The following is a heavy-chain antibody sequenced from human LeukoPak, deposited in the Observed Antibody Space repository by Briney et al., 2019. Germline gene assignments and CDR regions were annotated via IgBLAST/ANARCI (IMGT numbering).Heavy chain of an antibody. D-gene: IGHD2-2*01. Sequence: GGSLRLSCAASGLTFSSYGMHWVRQAPGKGLEWVAFIRYDGSNKYYADSVKGRFTISRDNSKNTLYLQMNSLRAEDTAVYYCAKTIWTLIVVVPAAVDFDYWGQGTLVTISS. CDR2: IRYDGSNK. CDR1: GLTFSSYG. J-gene: IGHJ4*02. V-gene: IGHV3-30*02. CDR3: AKTIWTLIVVVPAAVDFDY.